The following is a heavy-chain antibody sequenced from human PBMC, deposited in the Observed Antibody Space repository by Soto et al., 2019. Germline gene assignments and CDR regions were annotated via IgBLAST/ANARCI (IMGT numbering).Heavy chain of an antibody. CDR2: IYWDDDK. V-gene: IGHV2-5*02. J-gene: IGHJ3*02. CDR1: GFSLSTSGVG. D-gene: IGHD3-10*01. CDR3: ARMVRGVIIGGYAFGI. Sequence: QITLKESGPTLVKPTQTLTLTCTFSGFSLSTSGVGVGWIRQPPGKALEWLALIYWDDDKRYSPSLKSRLTITKDTSKTQVVITMTDMDPVDTATYYCARMVRGVIIGGYAFGIWGQGTMVTVSS.